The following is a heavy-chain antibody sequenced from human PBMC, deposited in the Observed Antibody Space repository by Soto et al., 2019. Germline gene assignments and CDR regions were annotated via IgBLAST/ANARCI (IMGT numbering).Heavy chain of an antibody. J-gene: IGHJ4*02. V-gene: IGHV4-31*03. CDR3: ARAQGRVKGIVVVPAARYYFDY. Sequence: QVQLQESGPGLVKPSQTLSLTCTVSGGSISSGGYYWSWIRQHPGKGLEWIGYIYYSGSTYYNPSLKSRVTISADTSKNQFSLKLSSVTAADTAVYYCARAQGRVKGIVVVPAARYYFDYWGQGTLVTVSS. CDR2: IYYSGST. D-gene: IGHD2-2*01. CDR1: GGSISSGGYY.